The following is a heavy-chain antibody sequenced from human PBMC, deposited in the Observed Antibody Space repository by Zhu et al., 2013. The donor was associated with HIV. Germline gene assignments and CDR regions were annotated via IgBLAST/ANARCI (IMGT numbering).Heavy chain of an antibody. CDR2: IVVGSGNT. V-gene: IGHV1-58*01. D-gene: IGHD3-22*01. J-gene: IGHJ4*02. CDR3: AASPINYYDSSGYPVADY. Sequence: QMQLVQSGPEVKKPGTSVKVSCKASGFTFTSSAVQWVRQARGQRLEWIGWIVVGSGNTNYAQKFQERVTITRDMSTSTAYMELSSLRSEDTAVYYCAASPINYYDSSGYPVADYWGQGTLVTVSS. CDR1: GFTFTSSA.